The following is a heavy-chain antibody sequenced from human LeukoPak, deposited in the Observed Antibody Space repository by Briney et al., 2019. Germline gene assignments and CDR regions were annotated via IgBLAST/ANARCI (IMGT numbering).Heavy chain of an antibody. Sequence: GESLKISCQSSGHNFIYYWIAWVRQMPGRGLEWMGIIYPGDSDTRYSPSFQGQVTISADKSISTAYLQWSSLKASDTAMYYCARGDRGTYYEFDYWGQGTLVTVSS. CDR1: GHNFIYYW. CDR2: IYPGDSDT. CDR3: ARGDRGTYYEFDY. D-gene: IGHD1-26*01. V-gene: IGHV5-51*01. J-gene: IGHJ4*02.